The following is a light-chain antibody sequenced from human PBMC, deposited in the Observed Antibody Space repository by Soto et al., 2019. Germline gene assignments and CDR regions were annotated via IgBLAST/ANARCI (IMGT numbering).Light chain of an antibody. CDR3: CSYAGTYTGVV. V-gene: IGLV2-11*01. CDR2: DVS. J-gene: IGLJ2*01. Sequence: QSALTQPRSVSGSPGQSVTISCTGTSSDVGGYNYVSWYQQHPGKAPKLMIYDVSKRPSGVPDRFSGSKSGNTASLTISGLQAEDEADYYCCSYAGTYTGVVFGGRTKLTVL. CDR1: SSDVGGYNY.